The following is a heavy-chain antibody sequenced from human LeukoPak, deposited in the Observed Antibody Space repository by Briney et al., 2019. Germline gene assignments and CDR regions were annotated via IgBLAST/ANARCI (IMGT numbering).Heavy chain of an antibody. J-gene: IGHJ5*02. CDR3: ARDGYSRGWNH. CDR2: ISSSPTNI. Sequence: GRSLRLSCAASGFTVSSYNMNWVRQAPGKGLEWVSFISSSPTNIYYAASVKGRFTISRDNAKNSVYLQMNSLRAEDTAVYYCARDGYSRGWNHWGQGTLVTVSS. CDR1: GFTVSSYN. V-gene: IGHV3-21*01. D-gene: IGHD6-19*01.